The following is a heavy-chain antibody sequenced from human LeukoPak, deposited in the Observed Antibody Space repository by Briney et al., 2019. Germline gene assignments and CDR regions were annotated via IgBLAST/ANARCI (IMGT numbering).Heavy chain of an antibody. D-gene: IGHD1-1*01. J-gene: IGHJ4*02. CDR3: ARHQPNDDYFDY. CDR2: IYYSGTT. Sequence: SETLSLTCTVSGGSINSNNYYWGWIRQPQGKGLEWIGSIYYSGTTYYNPSLKSRVTISVDTSRNQFSLKLSSVTAADTAVFYCARHQPNDDYFDYWGQGTLVTVSS. V-gene: IGHV4-39*01. CDR1: GGSINSNNYY.